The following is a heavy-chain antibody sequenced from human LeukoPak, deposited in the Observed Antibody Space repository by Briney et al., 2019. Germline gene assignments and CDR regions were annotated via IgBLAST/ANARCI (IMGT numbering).Heavy chain of an antibody. CDR1: GYTFTSYD. CDR2: ISAYNGNT. Sequence: ASVKVSCKASGYTFTSYDITWVRQAPGQGLEWMGWISAYNGNTNYAQKLQGRLTMTTDTSTSTAYMELRSLRSDDTAVYYCARDLAAAGLHPDYWGQGTLVTVSS. V-gene: IGHV1-18*01. J-gene: IGHJ4*02. D-gene: IGHD6-13*01. CDR3: ARDLAAAGLHPDY.